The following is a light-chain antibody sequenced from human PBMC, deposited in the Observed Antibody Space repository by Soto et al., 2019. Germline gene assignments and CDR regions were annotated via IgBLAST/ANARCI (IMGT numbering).Light chain of an antibody. J-gene: IGKJ1*01. Sequence: IQMPQSPLSLSASVGDRATITCRASQDIRNDLDWYQLKPGRAPNLLIYGASRAPSGVPSRYSGSGSGTDFTLTISSLQPEDFATYCCLQNNNYPWTFAQVSKV. V-gene: IGKV1-6*01. CDR1: QDIRND. CDR3: LQNNNYPWT. CDR2: GAS.